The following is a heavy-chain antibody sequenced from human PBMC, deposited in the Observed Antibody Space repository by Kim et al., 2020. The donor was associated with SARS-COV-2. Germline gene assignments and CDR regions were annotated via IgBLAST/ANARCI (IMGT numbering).Heavy chain of an antibody. V-gene: IGHV1-69*04. CDR1: GGTFSSYA. CDR3: ARDHSLLDRAMPSYFDD. CDR2: IIPILGIA. D-gene: IGHD5-18*01. J-gene: IGHJ4*02. Sequence: SVTVSCKASGGTFSSYAISWVRQAPGQGLAWMGRIIPILGIANYAQKFQGRVTITADKSTSTAYMALSSLRSEETAVYYCARDHSLLDRAMPSYFDDWGQRALVTVSS.